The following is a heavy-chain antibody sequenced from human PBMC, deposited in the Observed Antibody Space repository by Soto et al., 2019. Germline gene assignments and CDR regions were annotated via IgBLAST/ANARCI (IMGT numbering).Heavy chain of an antibody. CDR2: IYWDDDK. Sequence: QITLKESGPTLVKPTQTLTLTCTFSGFSLSSSGVGVGWIRQPPGKALEWLTVIYWDDDKRYSPSLKRRLTITKDTSKTQVVLTLTYMDPVDTAAYYWARRVVAGITYYFDSWGQGTLLTVSS. J-gene: IGHJ4*02. V-gene: IGHV2-5*02. CDR3: ARRVVAGITYYFDS. CDR1: GFSLSSSGVG. D-gene: IGHD2-15*01.